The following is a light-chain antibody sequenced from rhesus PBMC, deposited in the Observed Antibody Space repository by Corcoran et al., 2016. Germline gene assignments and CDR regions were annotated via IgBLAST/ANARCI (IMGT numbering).Light chain of an antibody. CDR2: AAS. V-gene: IGKV1-18*01. CDR3: QQGYNTPFT. CDR1: QGISSW. Sequence: DIQMTQSPSSLSASVGDKVTITCRASQGISSWLAWYQQKPGKALNLLIYAASSLQSGVPSRFSGSGSGTYYNLTIISLQPEDFATYYCQQGYNTPFTFGPGTKLDIK. J-gene: IGKJ3*01.